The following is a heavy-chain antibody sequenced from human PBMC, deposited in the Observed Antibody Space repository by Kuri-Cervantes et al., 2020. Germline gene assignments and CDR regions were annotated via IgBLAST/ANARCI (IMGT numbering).Heavy chain of an antibody. J-gene: IGHJ4*02. Sequence: SETLSLTCAVYGGSFSGYYWSWIRQPPGKGLEWIGEINHSGSTNDNPSLKSRGTISVDTSKNQFSLKLSSVTAADTAVYYCARHVRYSSGWYTLWNWGQGTLVTVSS. CDR1: GGSFSGYY. D-gene: IGHD6-19*01. CDR3: ARHVRYSSGWYTLWN. V-gene: IGHV4-34*01. CDR2: INHSGST.